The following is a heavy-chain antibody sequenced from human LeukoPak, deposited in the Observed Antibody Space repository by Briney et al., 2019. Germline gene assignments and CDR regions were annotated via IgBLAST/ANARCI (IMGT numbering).Heavy chain of an antibody. Sequence: GASVKVSCKASGYTFTSYAMNWVRQAPGQGLEWMGWINTNTGNPTYAQGFTGRFVFSLDTSVSTAYLQISSLKAEDTAVYYCARVLQPSMYYDSSGYYHPERWFDPWGQGTLVTVSS. V-gene: IGHV7-4-1*02. CDR3: ARVLQPSMYYDSSGYYHPERWFDP. J-gene: IGHJ5*02. CDR1: GYTFTSYA. CDR2: INTNTGNP. D-gene: IGHD3-22*01.